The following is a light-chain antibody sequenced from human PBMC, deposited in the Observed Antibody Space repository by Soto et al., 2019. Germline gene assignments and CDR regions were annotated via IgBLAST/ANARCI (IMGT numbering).Light chain of an antibody. J-gene: IGKJ2*01. CDR3: LQDYNYPYT. Sequence: AIQMTQSPSSLSASVGDRVTITCRASQGIRNDLGWYQQKPGKAPKSLIYVASSLQSGVPSRFSGSGSGTDFTLNISCLQPEDFATYYSLQDYNYPYTFGQGTKLKIK. CDR2: VAS. V-gene: IGKV1-6*01. CDR1: QGIRND.